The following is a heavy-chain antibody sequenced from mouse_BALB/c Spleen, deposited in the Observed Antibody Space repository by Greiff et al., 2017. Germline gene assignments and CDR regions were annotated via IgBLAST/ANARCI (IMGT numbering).Heavy chain of an antibody. CDR2: IDPETGGT. J-gene: IGHJ2*01. CDR3: TRTGTEFDY. CDR1: GYTFTDYE. D-gene: IGHD4-1*01. V-gene: IGHV1-15*01. Sequence: QVQLQQSGAELVRPGASVTLSCKASGYTFTDYEMHWVKQTPVHGLEWIGAIDPETGGTAYNQKFKGKATLTADKSSSTAYMELRSLTSEDSAVYYCTRTGTEFDYWGQGTTLTVSS.